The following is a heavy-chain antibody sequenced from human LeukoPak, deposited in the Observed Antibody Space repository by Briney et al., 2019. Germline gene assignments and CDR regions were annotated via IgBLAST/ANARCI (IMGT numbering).Heavy chain of an antibody. CDR3: AARRRDGYNHDAFDI. J-gene: IGHJ3*02. V-gene: IGHV3-30*02. CDR2: IRYDGSNK. D-gene: IGHD5-24*01. Sequence: GGSLRLSCAASGFSFSNFGMHWLRQAPGKGLEWVTFIRYDGSNKFYVDSVKGRFTISRDNSKNTVYLQMNSLKIEDTAVYYCAARRRDGYNHDAFDIWGQGTMVTVSS. CDR1: GFSFSNFG.